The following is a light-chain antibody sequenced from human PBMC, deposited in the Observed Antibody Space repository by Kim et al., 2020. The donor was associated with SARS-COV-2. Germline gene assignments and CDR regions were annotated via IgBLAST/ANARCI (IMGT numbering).Light chain of an antibody. CDR3: KQNNRYTYT. V-gene: IGKV1-5*03. CDR2: KAS. CDR1: QSISSW. J-gene: IGKJ2*01. Sequence: DIQMTQSPSTLSASVGDRVTITCRASQSISSWLAWYQQKPGKAPKLLIYKASSLESGVPSRFSGSGSGTEFTLTISSLQPDDFASYYCKQNNRYTYTFGQGTKLEI.